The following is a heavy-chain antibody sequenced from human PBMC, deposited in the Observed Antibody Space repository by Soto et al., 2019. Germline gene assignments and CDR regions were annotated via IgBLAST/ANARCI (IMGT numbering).Heavy chain of an antibody. CDR2: IKQDGSEK. Sequence: PGGSLRLSCAASGFTFSSHWMSWVRQAPGNGLERVANIKQDGSEKYYVDSVKGRFTISRDNAKDSLYLQMNSLRAEDTAVYYCARDPIITKRYSNYYYGMDVWGQGTTVTVSS. D-gene: IGHD3-3*01. CDR3: ARDPIITKRYSNYYYGMDV. V-gene: IGHV3-7*03. J-gene: IGHJ6*02. CDR1: GFTFSSHW.